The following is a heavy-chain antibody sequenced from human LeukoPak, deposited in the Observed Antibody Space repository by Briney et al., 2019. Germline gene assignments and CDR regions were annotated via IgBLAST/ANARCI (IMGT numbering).Heavy chain of an antibody. CDR1: GFTFSSYA. J-gene: IGHJ4*02. CDR2: ISGSGGST. D-gene: IGHD2-15*01. Sequence: SGGSLRLSCAASGFTFSSYAMSWVRQAPGKGLEWVSAISGSGGSTYYADSVKGRFTISRDNSKNTLYLQMNNLRAEDTAVYYCAIDIVVVVAATSDFDYWGQGTLVTVSS. CDR3: AIDIVVVVAATSDFDY. V-gene: IGHV3-23*01.